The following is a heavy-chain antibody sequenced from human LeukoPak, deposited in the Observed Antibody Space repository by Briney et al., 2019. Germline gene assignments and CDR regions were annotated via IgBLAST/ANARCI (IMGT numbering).Heavy chain of an antibody. CDR2: ITWNSHSI. V-gene: IGHV3-9*01. J-gene: IGHJ3*01. CDR3: AKDISVGIVAEPVAMVSPLDV. D-gene: IGHD2-2*01. Sequence: PGGSLRLSCAASGFTFYDYDMHWVRQAPGKGLEWVSGITWNSHSIAYADSAKGRFTISRDNAKNSLYLQMNSLRAEDTALYYCAKDISVGIVAEPVAMVSPLDVWGQGTMVTVSS. CDR1: GFTFYDYD.